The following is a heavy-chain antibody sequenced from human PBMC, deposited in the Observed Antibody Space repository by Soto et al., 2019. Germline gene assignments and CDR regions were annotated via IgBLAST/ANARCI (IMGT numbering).Heavy chain of an antibody. J-gene: IGHJ4*02. CDR1: GFTVSNNH. Sequence: VQLVESGGGLIQPGGSLRLSCAASGFTVSNNHMTWVRQAAGKGLELVSFVHGGGSTSYADSVKGRFTISRDNSKNTLYLQMASLRAEDPAIYYSARRFTTPATLDYWGRGTLVTVSS. CDR3: ARRFTTPATLDY. D-gene: IGHD3-16*01. V-gene: IGHV3-53*01. CDR2: VHGGGST.